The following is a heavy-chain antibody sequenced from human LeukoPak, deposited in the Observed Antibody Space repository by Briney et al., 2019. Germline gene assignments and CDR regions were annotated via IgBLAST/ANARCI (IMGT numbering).Heavy chain of an antibody. CDR2: ISGSGGST. CDR3: ARGRDMTTVTTPDY. V-gene: IGHV3-23*01. Sequence: GGSLRLSCAASGFTFSSYAMSWVRQAPGKGLEWVSAISGSGGSTYYADSVKGRFTISRDNSKNTLYLQMNSLRAEDTAVYYCARGRDMTTVTTPDYWGQGTLVTVSS. CDR1: GFTFSSYA. D-gene: IGHD4-11*01. J-gene: IGHJ4*02.